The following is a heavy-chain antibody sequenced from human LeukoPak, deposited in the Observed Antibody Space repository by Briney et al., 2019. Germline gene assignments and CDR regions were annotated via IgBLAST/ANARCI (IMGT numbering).Heavy chain of an antibody. Sequence: PSETLSLTCTVSSGSISNFYWAWIPPPPGRGLEWIGYTSDSGNTNHHPSLRSRATLSVDTSKTPFFLLFSSVSAAATAIYFCARDPSIGEYDYVWRNQLYTGTCDIWGRGTMVIVSS. CDR1: SGSISNFY. J-gene: IGHJ3*02. CDR2: TSDSGNT. V-gene: IGHV4-59*12. CDR3: ARDPSIGEYDYVWRNQLYTGTCDI. D-gene: IGHD3-16*01.